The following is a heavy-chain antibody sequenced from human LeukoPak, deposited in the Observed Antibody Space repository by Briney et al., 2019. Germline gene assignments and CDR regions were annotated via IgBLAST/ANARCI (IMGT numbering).Heavy chain of an antibody. V-gene: IGHV3-66*01. CDR3: ARGEVAGDYYYYGMDV. CDR2: IYSGGST. J-gene: IGHJ6*02. D-gene: IGHD6-19*01. CDR1: GFTVSSNY. Sequence: GGSLRLSCAASGFTVSSNYMSWVRQAPGKGLEWVSVIYSGGSTYYADSVKGRFTISRDNSKNTLYLQMNSLRAEDTAVYYCARGEVAGDYYYYGMDVWGQGTLVTVSS.